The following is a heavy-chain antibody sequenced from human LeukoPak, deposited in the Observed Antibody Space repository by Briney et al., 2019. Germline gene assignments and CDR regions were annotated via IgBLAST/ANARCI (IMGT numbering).Heavy chain of an antibody. CDR3: ARAYCRKDHRGLGNLDY. D-gene: IGHD3-10*01. CDR1: GDSFSSWHYI. V-gene: IGHV4-39*01. Sequence: PSETETLLCTLSGDSFSSWHYIGRWIRQPPGKGLEWIGSIYYSGSTYYNPSLKSRVAISVDTFKTQFSQKLRSVTAADTAVFYCARAYCRKDHRGLGNLDYWGQGTLVTVSS. CDR2: IYYSGST. J-gene: IGHJ4*02.